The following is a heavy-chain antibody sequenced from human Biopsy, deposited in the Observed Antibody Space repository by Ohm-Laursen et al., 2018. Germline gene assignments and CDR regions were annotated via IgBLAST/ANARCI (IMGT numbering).Heavy chain of an antibody. CDR3: ARGGGLLHGNNWIDP. V-gene: IGHV4-34*01. CDR2: INHRGSN. CDR1: GPSLMTHY. Sequence: SETLSLTCAVHGPSLMTHYWTWIRQPPGRGLEWIAEINHRGSNNYNPSLESRVTISVETSKNQISLKLTLVTAADTAVYYCARGGGLLHGNNWIDPWGQGTPVTVSP. D-gene: IGHD2-15*01. J-gene: IGHJ5*02.